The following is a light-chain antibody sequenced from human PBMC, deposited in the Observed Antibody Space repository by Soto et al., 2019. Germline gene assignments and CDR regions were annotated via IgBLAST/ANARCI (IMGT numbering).Light chain of an antibody. CDR3: QQYNNWPQT. CDR2: GAS. J-gene: IGKJ1*01. Sequence: EIVISQSPATLSVSPGERATLSCRASQSVSSNLAWYQPKPGQAPRLLIYGASTRATGFPARFSGSGSGTEFTLTISSLQSEDFAVYYCQQYNNWPQTFGQGTKV. V-gene: IGKV3-15*01. CDR1: QSVSSN.